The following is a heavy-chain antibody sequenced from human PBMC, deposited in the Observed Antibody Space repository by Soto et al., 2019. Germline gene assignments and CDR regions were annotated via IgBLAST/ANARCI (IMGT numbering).Heavy chain of an antibody. CDR2: ISYHGNDK. Sequence: GSLRLSCAASEFTFSSDAMHWVRQAPGKGLEWVAVISYHGNDKYYADFVKGRFTISRDNSRNTLYLQMNSLRAEDTAVYYCARSRYYYDTSDYLDYWGQGTLVTVSS. J-gene: IGHJ4*02. V-gene: IGHV3-30-3*01. CDR3: ARSRYYYDTSDYLDY. D-gene: IGHD3-22*01. CDR1: EFTFSSDA.